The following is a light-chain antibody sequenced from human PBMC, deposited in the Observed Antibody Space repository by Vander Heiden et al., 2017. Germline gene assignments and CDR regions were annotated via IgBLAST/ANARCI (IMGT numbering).Light chain of an antibody. CDR3: QQRSNWPPWT. V-gene: IGKV3-11*01. J-gene: IGKJ1*01. Sequence: EIVLTHSPPTLSLSPGERATLSCRASQSVSSYLAWYQQKPGQAPRLLIYDASNRATGIPARFSGSGSGTDFTLTISSLEPEDFAVYYCQQRSNWPPWTFGQGTKVEIK. CDR1: QSVSSY. CDR2: DAS.